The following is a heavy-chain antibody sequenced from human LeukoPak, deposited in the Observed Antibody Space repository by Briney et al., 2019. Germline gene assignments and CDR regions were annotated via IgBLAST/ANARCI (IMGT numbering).Heavy chain of an antibody. Sequence: SETLSLTCAVYGGSFSGYYWSWIRQPPGKGLEWIGEINHSGSTNYNPSLKSRVTISVDTSKNQFSLKLSSVTAADTAVYYCARTDYSIWFDPWGQGTLVTVSS. CDR1: GGSFSGYY. CDR2: INHSGST. V-gene: IGHV4-34*01. CDR3: ARTDYSIWFDP. J-gene: IGHJ5*02. D-gene: IGHD2-21*01.